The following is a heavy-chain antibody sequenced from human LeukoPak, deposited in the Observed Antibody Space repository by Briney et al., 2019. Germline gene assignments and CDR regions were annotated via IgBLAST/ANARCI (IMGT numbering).Heavy chain of an antibody. Sequence: SETLSLTCTVSGVSISSSNFYWGWIRQPPGKGLEWIGSIYYSGNTYYNASLKSQVSISIDTSKNQFSLRLTSVTAADTAVYYCARQTGSGLFILPGGQGTLVTVSS. CDR1: GVSISSSNFY. D-gene: IGHD3/OR15-3a*01. CDR2: IYYSGNT. CDR3: ARQTGSGLFILP. V-gene: IGHV4-39*01. J-gene: IGHJ4*02.